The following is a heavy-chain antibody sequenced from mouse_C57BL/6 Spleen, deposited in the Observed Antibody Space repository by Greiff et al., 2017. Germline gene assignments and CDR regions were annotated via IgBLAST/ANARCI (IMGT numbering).Heavy chain of an antibody. D-gene: IGHD2-1*01. CDR1: GYTFTSYW. V-gene: IGHV1-50*01. CDR3: ARGKGNYAWFAY. CDR2: IDPSDSYT. J-gene: IGHJ3*01. Sequence: VQLQQPGAELVKPGASVKLSCKASGYTFTSYWMQWVKQRPGQGLEWIGEIDPSDSYTNYNQKFRGKATLTVDTTSSTAYMQLSSLTSEDSAVYYCARGKGNYAWFAYWGQGTLVTVSA.